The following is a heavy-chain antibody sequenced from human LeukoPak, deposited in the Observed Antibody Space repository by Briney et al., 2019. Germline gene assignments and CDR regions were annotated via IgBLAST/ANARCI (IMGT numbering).Heavy chain of an antibody. CDR2: IYYSGST. V-gene: IGHV4-4*02. Sequence: SETLSLTCAVSGGSISSSNWWSWVRQPPGKGLEWIGYIYYSGSTYYNPSLKSRVTISVDTSKNQFSLKLSSVTAADTAVYYCAREGSSIPFDIWGQGTMVTVSS. CDR3: AREGSSIPFDI. CDR1: GGSISSSNW. D-gene: IGHD6-19*01. J-gene: IGHJ3*02.